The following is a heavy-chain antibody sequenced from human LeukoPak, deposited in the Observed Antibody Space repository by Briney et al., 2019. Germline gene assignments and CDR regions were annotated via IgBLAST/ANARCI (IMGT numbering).Heavy chain of an antibody. Sequence: SETLSLTCAVSGGPITSYYWSWIRQVPGKGLEWIGYLHYSGTSNYHPSLKSRVTISVDTSKNQFSLRLTSVNAADTAVYYCARGRGRDGDNLVSWSQGTLVTVSS. D-gene: IGHD5-24*01. CDR1: GGPITSYY. V-gene: IGHV4-59*01. CDR3: ARGRGRDGDNLVS. CDR2: LHYSGTS. J-gene: IGHJ4*02.